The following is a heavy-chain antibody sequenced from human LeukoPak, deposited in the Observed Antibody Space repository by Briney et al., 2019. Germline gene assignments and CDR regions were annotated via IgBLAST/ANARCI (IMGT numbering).Heavy chain of an antibody. J-gene: IGHJ5*02. V-gene: IGHV3-7*01. CDR1: GFSVRNNY. CDR3: ARPLMYYYGSETYFWFDP. Sequence: GGSLRLSCVVSGFSVRNNYVGWVRQAPGKGLEWVANIKQDGSEKYYVDSVKGRFTISRDNVKNSLYLQMNSLRAEDTAVYYCARPLMYYYGSETYFWFDPWGQGTPVTVSS. D-gene: IGHD3-10*01. CDR2: IKQDGSEK.